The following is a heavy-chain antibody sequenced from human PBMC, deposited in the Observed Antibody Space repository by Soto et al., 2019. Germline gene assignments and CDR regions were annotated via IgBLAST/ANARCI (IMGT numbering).Heavy chain of an antibody. CDR3: TNQADY. CDR1: GFTFNNAW. Sequence: EVQLVESGGGLVQPGGSLRLSCAASGFTFNNAWMNWVRQAPGKGLEWVARIKAKTDGGTTDYAAPVKGRFTISRDDSKNTLYLQMNSLKTEDTAVYYCTNQADYWGQGTRVTVSS. V-gene: IGHV3-15*07. J-gene: IGHJ4*02. CDR2: IKAKTDGGTT.